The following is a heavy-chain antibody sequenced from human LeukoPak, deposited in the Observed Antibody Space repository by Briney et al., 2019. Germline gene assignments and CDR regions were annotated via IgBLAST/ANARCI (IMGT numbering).Heavy chain of an antibody. CDR3: ARGHKGGSCRY. Sequence: PSETLSLTCAVYGGSFSGYYWSWIRQPPGKGLEWIGEINHSGSTNYNPSLKSRVIISVDTSKNQFSLKLSSVTAADTAVYYCARGHKGGSCRYWGQGTLVTVSS. CDR2: INHSGST. J-gene: IGHJ4*02. V-gene: IGHV4-34*01. D-gene: IGHD2-15*01. CDR1: GGSFSGYY.